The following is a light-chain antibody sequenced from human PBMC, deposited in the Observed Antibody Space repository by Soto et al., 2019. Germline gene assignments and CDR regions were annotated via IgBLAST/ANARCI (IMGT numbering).Light chain of an antibody. CDR1: QSIGRF. CDR3: QQSFTTTLT. J-gene: IGKJ4*01. CDR2: VAS. V-gene: IGKV1-39*01. Sequence: DIQMTQSPSSLSASAGDRVTITCRASQSIGRFLNWHQQKPGKAPNVLINVASTLRSGVPSRLSGSGSGTDFTLTINSLQTEDFATYFCQQSFTTTLTFGGGTKVDIK.